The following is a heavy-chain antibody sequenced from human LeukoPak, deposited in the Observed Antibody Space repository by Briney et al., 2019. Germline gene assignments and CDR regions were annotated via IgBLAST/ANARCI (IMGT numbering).Heavy chain of an antibody. CDR2: ISFSGNT. CDR1: GGSISSYY. CDR3: ARLILRGSYLYYFDY. D-gene: IGHD1-26*01. J-gene: IGHJ4*02. V-gene: IGHV4-59*08. Sequence: SETLSLTCTVSGGSISSYYWSWIRQPPGKGLEWIGYISFSGNTNYNPSLKSRVTISVDMSKNQFSLKLSSVTAADTAVYHCARLILRGSYLYYFDYWGQGTLVTVSS.